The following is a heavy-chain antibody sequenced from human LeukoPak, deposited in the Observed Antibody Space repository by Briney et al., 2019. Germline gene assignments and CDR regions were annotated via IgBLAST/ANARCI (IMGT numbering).Heavy chain of an antibody. Sequence: HAGGSLRLSCAASGFTVSSNYMSWVRQAPGKGLEWVSVIYSGGSTYYADSVKGRFTISRDNSKNTLHLQMNGLRADDTAVYYCAKLITPYDYWGQGTLVLVSS. CDR3: AKLITPYDY. V-gene: IGHV3-66*01. J-gene: IGHJ4*02. CDR1: GFTVSSNY. CDR2: IYSGGST. D-gene: IGHD5-24*01.